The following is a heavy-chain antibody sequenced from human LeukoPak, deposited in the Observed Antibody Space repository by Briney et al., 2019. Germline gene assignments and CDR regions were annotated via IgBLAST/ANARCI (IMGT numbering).Heavy chain of an antibody. CDR1: GYTFIAYY. V-gene: IGHV1-2*02. CDR3: ARDPRGSGSAWLDY. D-gene: IGHD3-10*01. J-gene: IGHJ4*02. Sequence: GASVKVSCKASGYTFIAYYIHWVRQAPGQGLEWMGWINPNRGGTNYAQKLQGRVTMTTDTSTSTAYMELRSLRSDDTAVYYCARDPRGSGSAWLDYWGQGTLVTVSS. CDR2: INPNRGGT.